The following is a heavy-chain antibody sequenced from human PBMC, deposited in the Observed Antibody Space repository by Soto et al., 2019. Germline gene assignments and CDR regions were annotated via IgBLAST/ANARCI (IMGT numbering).Heavy chain of an antibody. D-gene: IGHD3-22*01. V-gene: IGHV1-69*12. CDR1: GGTFSSYA. CDR3: ASHYDSSSYYYCYGMDV. J-gene: IGHJ6*02. Sequence: QVQLVQSGAEVKKPGSSVKVSCKASGGTFSSYAISWVRQAPGQGLEWMGGIIPIFGTADYAVKYQGRVTITAEESTSTAYMELSSLRSEDTAVYYCASHYDSSSYYYCYGMDVWGQGTTVTVSS. CDR2: IIPIFGTA.